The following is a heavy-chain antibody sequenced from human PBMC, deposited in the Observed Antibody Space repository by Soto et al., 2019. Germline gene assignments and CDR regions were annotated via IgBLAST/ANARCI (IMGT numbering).Heavy chain of an antibody. CDR1: GYTFSNFH. CDR2: ISPTSDLT. D-gene: IGHD5-12*01. V-gene: IGHV1-46*01. CDR3: ARDRASGYDDY. Sequence: ASVKVSCKASGYTFSNFHMHWVRQAPGQGLEWMAIISPTSDLTIYAQKFQGRLTVTRDTSASTLYMELTSLTSDDTAVYYCARDRASGYDDYWGQGTLVTVSS. J-gene: IGHJ4*02.